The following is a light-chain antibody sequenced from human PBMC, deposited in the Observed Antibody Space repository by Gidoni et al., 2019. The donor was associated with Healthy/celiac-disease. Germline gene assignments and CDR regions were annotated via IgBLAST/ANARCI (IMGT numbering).Light chain of an antibody. J-gene: IGLJ3*02. CDR2: SNN. CDR3: AAWDDSLNGWV. V-gene: IGLV1-44*01. Sequence: SVLPQQPSASGTPGQGLTISCSGSSSNSGSNTVNWYQQLPGTAPKLLIHSNNHRPSGVPDRFSGSKSGTSASLAIGGLQSEDEADYYCAAWDDSLNGWVFGGGTKLTVL. CDR1: SSNSGSNT.